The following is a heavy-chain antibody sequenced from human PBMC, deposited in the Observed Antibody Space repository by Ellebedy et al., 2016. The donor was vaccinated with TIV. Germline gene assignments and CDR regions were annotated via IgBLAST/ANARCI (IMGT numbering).Heavy chain of an antibody. CDR1: GYTFTSYG. V-gene: IGHV1-18*01. CDR3: ARVAVVAATYDY. Sequence: ASVKVSXXASGYTFTSYGISWVRQAPGQGLEWMGWISAYNGNTNYAQKLQGRVTMTTDTSTSTVYMELSSLRSEDTAVYYCARVAVVAATYDYWGQGTLVTVSS. J-gene: IGHJ4*02. CDR2: ISAYNGNT. D-gene: IGHD2-15*01.